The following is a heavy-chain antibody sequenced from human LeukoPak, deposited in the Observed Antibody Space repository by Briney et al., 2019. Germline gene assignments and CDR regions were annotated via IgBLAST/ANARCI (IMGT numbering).Heavy chain of an antibody. CDR2: IYTSGST. CDR1: GGSISSGSYY. CDR3: AREYSGYDLFDY. J-gene: IGHJ4*02. V-gene: IGHV4-61*02. Sequence: PSETLSLTCTVSGGSISSGSYYWSWIRQPAGKGLEWIGRIYTSGSTNYNPSLKSRVTISVDTSKNQFSLKLSSVTAADTAVYYCAREYSGYDLFDYWGQGTLVTVSS. D-gene: IGHD5-12*01.